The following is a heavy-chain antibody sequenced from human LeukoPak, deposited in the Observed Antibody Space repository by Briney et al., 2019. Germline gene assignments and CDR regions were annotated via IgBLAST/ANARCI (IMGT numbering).Heavy chain of an antibody. D-gene: IGHD2-15*01. CDR2: INSDGIST. Sequence: PGGSLRLSCAASGFTFSTYWMHWVRQAPGKGLVWVSRINSDGISTSYADSVKGRFTISRDNAKNTLSLQMNSLRAEDTAVYYCASESACSGGSCYSVPNGGNFDYWGQGTLVTVSS. V-gene: IGHV3-74*01. CDR3: ASESACSGGSCYSVPNGGNFDY. CDR1: GFTFSTYW. J-gene: IGHJ4*02.